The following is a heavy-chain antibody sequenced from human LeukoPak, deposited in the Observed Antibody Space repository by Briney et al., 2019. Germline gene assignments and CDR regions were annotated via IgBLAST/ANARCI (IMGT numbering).Heavy chain of an antibody. CDR2: ISYDGSNK. D-gene: IGHD5-24*01. V-gene: IGHV3-30-3*01. CDR3: ARALGGYNHLDY. CDR1: GFTFSSYA. J-gene: IGHJ4*02. Sequence: GGSLRLSCAASGFTFSSYAMHWVRQAPGKGLEWVAVISYDGSNKYYADSVKGRFTISRDNSKNTLYLQMNSLRAEDTAVYYCARALGGYNHLDYWGQGTLVTVSS.